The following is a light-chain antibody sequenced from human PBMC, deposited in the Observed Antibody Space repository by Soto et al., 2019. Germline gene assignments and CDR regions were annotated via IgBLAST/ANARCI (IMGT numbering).Light chain of an antibody. CDR2: GAS. Sequence: EIVLTQSPGTLSLSPGERATLSCRASQSVSSNYLAWYQQKPGQAPRLLVYGASIRATGILDRFSGSGSGTDLTLTISRVEPEDFAVYYCQHYGSSPFTFGPGTRVDIK. CDR3: QHYGSSPFT. V-gene: IGKV3-20*01. J-gene: IGKJ3*01. CDR1: QSVSSNY.